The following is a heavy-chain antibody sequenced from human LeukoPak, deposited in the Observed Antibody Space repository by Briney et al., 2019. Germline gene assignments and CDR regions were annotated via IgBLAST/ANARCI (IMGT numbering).Heavy chain of an antibody. CDR1: RFTFGSYS. CDR3: AKSEYCTNGVCSYFDY. Sequence: PGGSLRLSCAASRFTFGSYSMSWVRQAPGKGLEWVSSISSGSGYIYYADSVKGRFTISRDNAKNSLYLQMNSLRAEDTAVYYCAKSEYCTNGVCSYFDYWGQGTLVTVSS. J-gene: IGHJ4*02. CDR2: ISSGSGYI. D-gene: IGHD2-8*01. V-gene: IGHV3-21*01.